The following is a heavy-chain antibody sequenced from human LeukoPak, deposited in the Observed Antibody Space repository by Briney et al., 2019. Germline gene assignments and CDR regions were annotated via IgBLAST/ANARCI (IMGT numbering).Heavy chain of an antibody. V-gene: IGHV3-30*02. CDR3: AKEGTNYCSSTSCYHGGDY. CDR2: IRYDGSNK. J-gene: IGHJ4*02. Sequence: GGSLRLSCAASGFTFSSYGMHWVRQAPGKGLEWVAFIRYDGSNKYYADSVKGRFTISRDNSKNTLYLQMNSLRAEDTAVFYCAKEGTNYCSSTSCYHGGDYWGQGTLVTVSS. CDR1: GFTFSSYG. D-gene: IGHD2-2*01.